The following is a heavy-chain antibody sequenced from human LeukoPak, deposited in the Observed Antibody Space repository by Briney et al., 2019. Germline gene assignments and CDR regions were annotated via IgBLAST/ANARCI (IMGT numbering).Heavy chain of an antibody. J-gene: IGHJ4*02. CDR2: ISGNGNFI. V-gene: IGHV3-48*03. CDR3: ARHNSVAGFDY. Sequence: GGSLRLSCAAPGFTFSSYQMNWVRQAPGKGLEWVSYISGNGNFIYYADSVKGRFTISRDNAKNSLYLQMNSLRAEDTAVYSCARHNSVAGFDYWGQGTLVTVSS. CDR1: GFTFSSYQ. D-gene: IGHD6-19*01.